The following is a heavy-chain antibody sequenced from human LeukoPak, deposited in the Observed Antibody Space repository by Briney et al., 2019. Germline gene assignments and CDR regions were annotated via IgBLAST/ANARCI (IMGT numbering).Heavy chain of an antibody. V-gene: IGHV3-30*01. D-gene: IGHD3-3*01. CDR1: GFTFSSYA. CDR3: ARDGPFGVVIMWWFDP. CDR2: ISYDGSNK. J-gene: IGHJ5*02. Sequence: GGSLRLSCAASGFTFSSYAMHWVRQAPGKGLEWVAVISYDGSNKYYADSVKGRFTISRDNSKNTLYLQMNGLRAEDTAVYYCARDGPFGVVIMWWFDPWGQGTLVTVSS.